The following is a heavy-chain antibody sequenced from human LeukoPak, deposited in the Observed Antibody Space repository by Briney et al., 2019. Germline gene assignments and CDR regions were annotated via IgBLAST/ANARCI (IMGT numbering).Heavy chain of an antibody. CDR2: LVYDARS. CDR1: GFPFSSYG. D-gene: IGHD6-19*01. Sequence: PGAPLRLSCAASGFPFSSYGMHWVRQAPGKGLEWVARLVYDARSDYANSVKGRFSISRDDSKNTLFLDMSNLRVEDTALYYCARDLSAAFDFWGQGVLVTVSS. J-gene: IGHJ4*02. CDR3: ARDLSAAFDF. V-gene: IGHV3-33*01.